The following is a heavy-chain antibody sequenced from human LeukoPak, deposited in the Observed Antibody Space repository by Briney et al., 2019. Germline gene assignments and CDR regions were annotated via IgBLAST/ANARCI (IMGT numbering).Heavy chain of an antibody. J-gene: IGHJ4*02. CDR2: ISAYNGNT. V-gene: IGHV1-18*01. Sequence: ASVKVPCKASGCTFTSYGISWVRQAPGQGLEWMGWISAYNGNTNYAQKLQGRVTMTTDTSTSTAYMELRSLRSDDTAVYYCASPIMITFGGVIAFDYWGQGTLVTVSS. CDR1: GCTFTSYG. CDR3: ASPIMITFGGVIAFDY. D-gene: IGHD3-16*02.